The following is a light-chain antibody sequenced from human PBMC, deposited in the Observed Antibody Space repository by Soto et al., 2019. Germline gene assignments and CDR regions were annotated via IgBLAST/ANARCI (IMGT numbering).Light chain of an antibody. CDR3: QQYQTYPWT. CDR2: RAS. CDR1: QSVGDS. V-gene: IGKV1-5*03. Sequence: DIQMTQSPSTLSASVGDRVTITCRASQSVGDSLVWHQQKPGKAPKLLIYRASILESGVPSTFSGSGSGTEFTLTISSLQPDDFATYYCQQYQTYPWTFGQGTKVEV. J-gene: IGKJ1*01.